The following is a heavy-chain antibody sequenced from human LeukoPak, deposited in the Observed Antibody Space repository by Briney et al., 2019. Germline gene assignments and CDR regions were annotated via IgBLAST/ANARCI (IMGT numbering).Heavy chain of an antibody. CDR1: GGSISNDNYY. CDR3: ARDLGGLGKIDY. Sequence: PSETLSLTCTVSGGSISNDNYYWSWIRQHPGKGLEWIGYIFYSGTTYYNPSLKSRVIISVDASKNQFSLRLSSVTATDTAVYYCARDLGGLGKIDYWGQGTLVTVSS. D-gene: IGHD7-27*01. J-gene: IGHJ4*02. CDR2: IFYSGTT. V-gene: IGHV4-31*03.